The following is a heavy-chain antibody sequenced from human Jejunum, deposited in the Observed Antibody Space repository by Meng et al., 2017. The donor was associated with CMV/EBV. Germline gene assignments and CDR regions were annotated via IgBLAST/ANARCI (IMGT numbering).Heavy chain of an antibody. J-gene: IGHJ4*02. CDR1: TFSTYW. CDR2: ISSNGGSV. CDR3: ARDGATGYFGDYFFDY. D-gene: IGHD3-9*01. Sequence: TFSTYWMTWVRQAPGKGLEHVSLISSNGGSVYYADSVKGRFTISRDNSKNTLYLQMGSLRAEDMAVYYCARDGATGYFGDYFFDYWGQGTLVTVSS. V-gene: IGHV3-64*02.